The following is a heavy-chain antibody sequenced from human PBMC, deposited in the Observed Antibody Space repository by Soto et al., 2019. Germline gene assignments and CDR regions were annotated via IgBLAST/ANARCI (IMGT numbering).Heavy chain of an antibody. Sequence: GGSLRLSCAASGFTFSSYSMNWVRQAPGKGLEWVSYISSSSSTIYYADSVKGRFTISRDNAKNSLYLQMNSLRDEDTAVYYCARVALARDGYNYWYFDCWGQGTLVTVSS. CDR3: ARVALARDGYNYWYFDC. J-gene: IGHJ4*02. V-gene: IGHV3-48*02. CDR2: ISSSSSTI. D-gene: IGHD1-1*01. CDR1: GFTFSSYS.